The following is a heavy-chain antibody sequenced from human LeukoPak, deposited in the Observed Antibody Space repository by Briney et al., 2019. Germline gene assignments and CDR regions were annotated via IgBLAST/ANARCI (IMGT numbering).Heavy chain of an antibody. V-gene: IGHV4-4*02. CDR3: ASDHSGGSRLRRYSRFDP. D-gene: IGHD2-15*01. CDR2: IYHSGST. J-gene: IGHJ5*02. CDR1: GGSISSSNW. Sequence: SETLSLTCAVSGGSISSSNWWSWVRQPPGKGLEWIGEIYHSGSTNYNPSLKSRVTISVDKSRNQFSLKLSSVTAADTAVYYCASDHSGGSRLRRYSRFDPWGQGTLVTVSS.